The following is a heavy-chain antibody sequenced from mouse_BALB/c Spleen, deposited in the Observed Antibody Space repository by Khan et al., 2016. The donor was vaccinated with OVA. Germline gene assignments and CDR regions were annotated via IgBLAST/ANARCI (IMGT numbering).Heavy chain of an antibody. D-gene: IGHD6-2*01. V-gene: IGHV1-76*01. Sequence: QVQLKQSGAELVRPGASVKLSCKTSGYIFTSYWIHWVKQRPGKGLEWIARIYPGTGNTYYNENLKGKATLTADNSSSTAYMQLSSLKSEDSAVYFCGREESLYYFDYWGQGTTLTVSS. CDR1: GYIFTSYW. J-gene: IGHJ2*01. CDR3: GREESLYYFDY. CDR2: IYPGTGNT.